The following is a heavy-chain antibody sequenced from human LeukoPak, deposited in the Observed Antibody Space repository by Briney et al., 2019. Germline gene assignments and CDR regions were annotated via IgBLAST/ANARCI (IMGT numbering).Heavy chain of an antibody. J-gene: IGHJ3*02. CDR2: IYYSGST. CDR1: GGSISSYY. Sequence: SETLSLTRTVSGGSISSYYWSWIRQPPGKGLEWIGYIYYSGSTNYNPSLKSRVTISVDTSKNQFSLKLSSVTAADTAVYYCARRARYADAFDIWGQGTMVTVSS. V-gene: IGHV4-59*01. CDR3: ARRARYADAFDI. D-gene: IGHD1-1*01.